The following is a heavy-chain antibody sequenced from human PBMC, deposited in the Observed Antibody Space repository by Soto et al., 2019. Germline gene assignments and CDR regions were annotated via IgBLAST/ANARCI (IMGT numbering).Heavy chain of an antibody. Sequence: SGKVSFKASWSTFPCYYMHWVRQAPGQGLEWMGWINPNSGVTNYAQKFQGRVTMTRDTSISTAYMELSRLRSDDTAVYYCARDDSLERSFDYWGQGTLVTVSS. D-gene: IGHD1-1*01. CDR2: INPNSGVT. J-gene: IGHJ4*02. V-gene: IGHV1-2*02. CDR3: ARDDSLERSFDY. CDR1: WSTFPCYY.